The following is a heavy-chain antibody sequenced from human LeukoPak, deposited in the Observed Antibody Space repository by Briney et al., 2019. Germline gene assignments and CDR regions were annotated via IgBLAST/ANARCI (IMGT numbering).Heavy chain of an antibody. CDR3: ARDWRKSSAFDY. D-gene: IGHD3-22*01. V-gene: IGHV1-46*01. CDR2: IHPTGGST. CDR1: GNTLTNDY. Sequence: ASVKVSCKASGNTLTNDYIHWVRQAPGQGLEWMGIIHPTGGSTSYPQKFQGRLTMTRDTSTTTVYMELSSLRSEDTAVYYCARDWRKSSAFDYWGQGTLVTVSS. J-gene: IGHJ4*02.